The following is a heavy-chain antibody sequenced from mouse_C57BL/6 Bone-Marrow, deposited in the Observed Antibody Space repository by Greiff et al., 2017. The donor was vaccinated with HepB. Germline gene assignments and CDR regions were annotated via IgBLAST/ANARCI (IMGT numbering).Heavy chain of an antibody. CDR3: ARDFDYYGSSFAY. J-gene: IGHJ3*01. CDR1: GYTFTDYY. Sequence: VKLQESGPELVKPGASVKISCKASGYTFTDYYINWVKQRPGQGLEWIGWIFPGSGSTYYNEKFKGKATLTVDKSSSTAYMLLSSLTSEDSAVYFCARDFDYYGSSFAYWGQGTLVTVSA. CDR2: IFPGSGST. D-gene: IGHD1-1*01. V-gene: IGHV1-75*01.